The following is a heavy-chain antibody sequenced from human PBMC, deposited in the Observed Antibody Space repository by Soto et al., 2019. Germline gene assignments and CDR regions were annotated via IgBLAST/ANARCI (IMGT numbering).Heavy chain of an antibody. V-gene: IGHV3-30*03. CDR1: GFSISDYG. Sequence: QVQLVESGGGVVQPGWSLRLSCAASGFSISDYGMEWVRQAPGKGLEWVALISYDGSNTYYADSVKGRFTISRDNSKDTLFLKMTGLRRLDTAVYYCTTVAGDRISLGMSVWGPVATVTVSS. CDR2: ISYDGSNT. J-gene: IGHJ6*02. CDR3: TTVAGDRISLGMSV. D-gene: IGHD2-15*01.